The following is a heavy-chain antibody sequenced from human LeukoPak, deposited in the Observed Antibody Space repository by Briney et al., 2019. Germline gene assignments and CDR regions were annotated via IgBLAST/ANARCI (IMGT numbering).Heavy chain of an antibody. V-gene: IGHV3-33*01. CDR1: GFTLSSYA. CDR2: TWYDGSNQ. D-gene: IGHD6-19*01. CDR3: ARDRTVAGGWFDP. J-gene: IGHJ5*02. Sequence: GGSLTLSCVASGFTLSSYAMHWVRHAPGKGLDPVAGTWYDGSNQYNTASVKGRFTLSRDNSKNTLYLLMNSLRAEDTAVYYCARDRTVAGGWFDPWGQGTLVTVSS.